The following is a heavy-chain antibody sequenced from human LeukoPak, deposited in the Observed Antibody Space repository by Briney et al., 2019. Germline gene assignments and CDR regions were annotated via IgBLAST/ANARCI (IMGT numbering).Heavy chain of an antibody. CDR3: VRGRNNNYYDDSGYYPY. Sequence: GGSLRLSCAASGFTFSSFDMHWVRQAPGKGLEWVSDIGTLLDTDYPDSLKGRFTISRENAKNSVFLQMNNVRAGDTAVYYCVRGRNNNYYDDSGYYPYWGQGTLVTVSS. J-gene: IGHJ4*02. CDR2: IGTLLDT. V-gene: IGHV3-13*01. D-gene: IGHD3-22*01. CDR1: GFTFSSFD.